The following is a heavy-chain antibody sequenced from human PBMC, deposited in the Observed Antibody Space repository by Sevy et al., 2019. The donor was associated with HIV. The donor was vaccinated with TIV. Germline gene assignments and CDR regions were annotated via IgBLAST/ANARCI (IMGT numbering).Heavy chain of an antibody. D-gene: IGHD5-18*01. V-gene: IGHV3-30*04. CDR1: GFTFSTNS. CDR3: ARVMDTAMPRVYYYGMDV. CDR2: ISYDGSNK. Sequence: GGSLRLSCVASGFTFSTNSMNWVRQAPGKGLEWVAVISYDGSNKYYADSVKGRFTISRDNSKNTLYLQMNSLRAEDTAVYYCARVMDTAMPRVYYYGMDVWGQGTTVTVSS. J-gene: IGHJ6*02.